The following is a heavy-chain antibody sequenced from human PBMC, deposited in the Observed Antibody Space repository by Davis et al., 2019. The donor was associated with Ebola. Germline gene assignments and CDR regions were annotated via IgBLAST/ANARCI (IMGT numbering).Heavy chain of an antibody. CDR3: AKSGLSFGVVKYHYGMDV. J-gene: IGHJ6*04. V-gene: IGHV3-23*01. CDR1: GFVFSSYV. D-gene: IGHD3-3*01. CDR2: LGLSADT. Sequence: GGSLRLSCAASGFVFSSYVMSWVRRAPGKGLEWVSTLGLSADTYYADSVKGRFTISRDNSKKTLYLQMNSLRAEDTAVYYCAKSGLSFGVVKYHYGMDVWGKGTTVTVSS.